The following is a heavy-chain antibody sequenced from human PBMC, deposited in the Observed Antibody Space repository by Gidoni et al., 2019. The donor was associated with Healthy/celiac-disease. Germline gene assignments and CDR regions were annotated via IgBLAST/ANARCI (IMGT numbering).Heavy chain of an antibody. CDR2: SSGSGGST. CDR3: ANVVGSGVDY. V-gene: IGHV3-23*01. J-gene: IGHJ4*02. CDR1: GLTVSSYA. D-gene: IGHD6-19*01. Sequence: EVQMLESGGGLVQPGGFLRLPWSASGLTVSSYAMSWVRQAPGKGLDWVSASSGSGGSTYYADSVKGRFTISRDNSKNTLYLQINSLRAEDTAVYYCANVVGSGVDYWGQGTLVTVSS.